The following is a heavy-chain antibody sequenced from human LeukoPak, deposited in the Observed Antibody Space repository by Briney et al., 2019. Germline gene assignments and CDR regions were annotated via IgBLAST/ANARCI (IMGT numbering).Heavy chain of an antibody. CDR2: ISGSGGST. D-gene: IGHD3-16*01. V-gene: IGHV3-23*01. Sequence: GGSLRLSCAASGFTFSSYAMSWVRQAPGKGLEWASAISGSGGSTYYADSVKGRFTISRDNSKNTLYLQMNSLRAEDTAVYYCARVDYVDEGWGYWGQGTLVTVSS. CDR3: ARVDYVDEGWGY. CDR1: GFTFSSYA. J-gene: IGHJ4*02.